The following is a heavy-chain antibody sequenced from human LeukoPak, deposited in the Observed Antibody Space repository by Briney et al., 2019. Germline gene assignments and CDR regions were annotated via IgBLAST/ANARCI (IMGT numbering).Heavy chain of an antibody. D-gene: IGHD1-26*01. CDR2: IRANPNVATV. V-gene: IGHV3-49*04. CDR3: VRNSGTYRGYGLDV. Sequence: PGGSLRLSCTASGFPFRDHAMSWVREAPGKGLEWVGFIRANPNVATVEYAASVKVRFTISRDDSNNIAYLEMNNLKTEDTVVYYCVRNSGTYRGYGLDVWGQGTTVTVSS. J-gene: IGHJ6*02. CDR1: GFPFRDHA.